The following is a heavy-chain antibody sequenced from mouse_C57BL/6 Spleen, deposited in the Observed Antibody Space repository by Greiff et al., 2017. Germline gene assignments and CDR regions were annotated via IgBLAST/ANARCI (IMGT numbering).Heavy chain of an antibody. CDR3: ARLLMGRFAD. CDR1: GYTFPSYW. J-gene: IGHJ3*01. D-gene: IGHD1-3*01. V-gene: IGHV1-69*01. CDR2: IDPSDSST. Sequence: VQLQQPGAELVMPGASVKLSCKASGYTFPSYWMHWVKQRPGQGLEWIGEIDPSDSSTNYNQKLKGKSTLTVDKSSSTAYMQLSSLTSEDSAVYYCARLLMGRFADWGQGTLVTVSA.